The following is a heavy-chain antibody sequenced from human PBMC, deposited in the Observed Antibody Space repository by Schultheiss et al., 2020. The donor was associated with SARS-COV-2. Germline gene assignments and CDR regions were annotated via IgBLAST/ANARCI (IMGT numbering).Heavy chain of an antibody. Sequence: GESLKISCAASGFTFSSYAMSWVRQAPGKGLEWVSAISGSGGSTYYADSVKGRFTISRDNSKNTLYLQMNSLRAEDTAVYYCAKGGGRNVIYYYYYAMDVWGEGTTVTVSS. J-gene: IGHJ6*04. CDR2: ISGSGGST. V-gene: IGHV3-23*01. CDR3: AKGGGRNVIYYYYYAMDV. CDR1: GFTFSSYA. D-gene: IGHD2-21*01.